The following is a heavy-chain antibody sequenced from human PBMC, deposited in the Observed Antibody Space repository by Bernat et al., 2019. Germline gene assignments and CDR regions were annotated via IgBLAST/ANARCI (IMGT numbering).Heavy chain of an antibody. D-gene: IGHD6-6*01. Sequence: QVQLVQSGAEVKKPGASVKVSCKASGYSFTNYGISWVRQAPGQGLEWMGWISTHNGYTNYAQKLQGRVTMTADKSTSTAYMELRSLRSDDTAVYYCAKSSIALRLYYYYMDVWGKGTTVTVSS. CDR2: ISTHNGYT. CDR3: AKSSIALRLYYYYMDV. J-gene: IGHJ6*03. CDR1: GYSFTNYG. V-gene: IGHV1-18*04.